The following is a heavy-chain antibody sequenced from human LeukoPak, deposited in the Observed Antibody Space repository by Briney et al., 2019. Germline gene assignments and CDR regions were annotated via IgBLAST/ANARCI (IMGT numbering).Heavy chain of an antibody. D-gene: IGHD3-16*01. CDR2: INTDGSTT. J-gene: IGHJ4*02. CDR3: ARGGVDY. V-gene: IGHV3-74*01. CDR1: RFTFSSYW. Sequence: PGGSLRLSCAASRFTFSSYWMYWVRQAPGKGLVWVSRINTDGSTTSYADSVKGRFTISRDNAKNTLYLQMNSLRADDTAVYYCARGGVDYWGQGSLVTVSS.